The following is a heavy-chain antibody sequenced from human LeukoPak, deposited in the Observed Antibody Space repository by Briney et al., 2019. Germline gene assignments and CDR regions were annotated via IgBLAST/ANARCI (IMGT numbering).Heavy chain of an antibody. CDR2: IYYSGST. V-gene: IGHV4-39*01. D-gene: IGHD5-12*01. CDR1: GGSISSSSYY. Sequence: SETLSLTCTVSGGSISSSSYYWGWIRQPPGKGLERIGSIYYSGSTYYNPSLKSRVTMSVDTSKNQFSLKLSSVTAADTAVYYCARLGGWGYFDYWGQGTLVTVSS. CDR3: ARLGGWGYFDY. J-gene: IGHJ4*02.